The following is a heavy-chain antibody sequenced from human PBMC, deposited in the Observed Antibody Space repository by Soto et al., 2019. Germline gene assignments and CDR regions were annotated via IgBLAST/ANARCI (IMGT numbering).Heavy chain of an antibody. J-gene: IGHJ5*02. CDR2: IYYSGST. D-gene: IGHD6-13*01. CDR3: ARQLAPGFIDP. CDR1: GGSISSYY. Sequence: SETLSLTCTVSGGSISSYYWSWIRQPPGKGLEWIGYIYYSGSTNYNPSLKSRVTISVDTSKNQFSLELSSVTAADTAVYYCARQLAPGFIDPWGQGTLVTVST. V-gene: IGHV4-59*01.